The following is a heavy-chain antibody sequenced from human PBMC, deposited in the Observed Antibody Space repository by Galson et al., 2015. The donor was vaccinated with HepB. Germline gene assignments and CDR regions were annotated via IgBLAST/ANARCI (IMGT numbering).Heavy chain of an antibody. D-gene: IGHD1-26*01. CDR2: IIPILGIA. J-gene: IGHJ6*02. Sequence: SCKASGGTFSSYAISWVRQAPGQGLEWMGRIIPILGIANYAQKFQGRVTTTADKSTSTAYMELSSLRSEDTAVYYCARVQGATRAYYYCYGMDVWGQGTTVTVSS. CDR3: ARVQGATRAYYYCYGMDV. CDR1: GGTFSSYA. V-gene: IGHV1-69*04.